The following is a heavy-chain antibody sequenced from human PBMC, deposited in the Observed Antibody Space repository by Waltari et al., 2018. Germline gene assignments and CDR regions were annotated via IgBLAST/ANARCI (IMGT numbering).Heavy chain of an antibody. Sequence: EVQLVESGGGLVQPGRSLRLSCTASGFTFGDYAMSWVRQAPGKGLEWVGFIRSKAYGGTTEYAASVKGRFTISRDDSKSIAYLQMNSLKTEDTAVYYCTREYYYDSSGYYPFDYWGQGTLVTVSS. J-gene: IGHJ4*02. V-gene: IGHV3-49*04. CDR1: GFTFGDYA. CDR2: IRSKAYGGTT. CDR3: TREYYYDSSGYYPFDY. D-gene: IGHD3-22*01.